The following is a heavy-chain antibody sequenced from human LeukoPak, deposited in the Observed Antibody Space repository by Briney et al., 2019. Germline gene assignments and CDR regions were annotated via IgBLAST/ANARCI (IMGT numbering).Heavy chain of an antibody. D-gene: IGHD3-22*01. CDR2: ISGSGGST. J-gene: IGHJ4*02. V-gene: IGHV3-23*01. CDR1: GFTFPFSTYA. CDR3: AKRRYDSSGYCDY. Sequence: GGSLRLSCAASGFTFPFSTYAMSWVRQAPRRGLEWVSDISGSGGSTNYGDSVKGRFTISRDNSKNTLYLQLNSLRAEDTAVYYCAKRRYDSSGYCDYWGQGTLVTVSS.